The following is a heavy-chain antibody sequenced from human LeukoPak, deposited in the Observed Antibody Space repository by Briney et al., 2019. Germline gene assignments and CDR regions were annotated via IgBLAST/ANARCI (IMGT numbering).Heavy chain of an antibody. V-gene: IGHV3-15*01. CDR3: TTDPRVCYGGNSPIDY. D-gene: IGHD4-23*01. Sequence: GGSLRLSCAASGFTLSNAWMSWVRQAPGKGQEWVGRIKSKTDGGTTDYAAPVKGRFTISRDDSKITLYLQMNSLKTEDAAVYYCTTDPRVCYGGNSPIDYWGQGTLVTVSS. CDR1: GFTLSNAW. CDR2: IKSKTDGGTT. J-gene: IGHJ4*02.